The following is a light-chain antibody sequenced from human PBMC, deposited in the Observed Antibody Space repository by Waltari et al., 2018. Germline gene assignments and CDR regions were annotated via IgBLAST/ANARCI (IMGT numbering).Light chain of an antibody. J-gene: IGLJ1*01. V-gene: IGLV3-10*01. CDR2: EDN. CDR3: YSTDSSGLGV. Sequence: SDELTQPPSVSVSPGQTARITCSGDALPKKYAHWYQQKSGQAPAVVIYEDNKRPSEIPERFSGSRSGTMATLTISGAQVEDEADYYCYSTDSSGLGVFGTGTKVTVL. CDR1: ALPKKY.